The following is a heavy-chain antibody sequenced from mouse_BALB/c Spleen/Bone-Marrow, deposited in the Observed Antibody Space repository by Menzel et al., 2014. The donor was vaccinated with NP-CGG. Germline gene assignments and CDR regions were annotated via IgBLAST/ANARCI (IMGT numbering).Heavy chain of an antibody. CDR1: GYVFSTYW. CDR3: ARSGKGAMDC. D-gene: IGHD2-1*01. V-gene: IGHV1-80*01. CDR2: IYPGDGDT. Sequence: QVQLQQPGAELVRPGSSVQISCKASGYVFSTYWMNWVKQRPGQGLERSGQIYPGDGDTNYNGKFKDKVILTADRSSSTAYMQLSSLTTEESAVDFCARSGKGAMDCWGQGNSVTVSS. J-gene: IGHJ4*01.